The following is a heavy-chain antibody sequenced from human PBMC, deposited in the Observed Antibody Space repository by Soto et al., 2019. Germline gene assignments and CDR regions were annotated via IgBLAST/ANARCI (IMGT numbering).Heavy chain of an antibody. Sequence: ASVKVSCKASGYTFTSYGISWVRQAPGQGLEWMGWISAYNGNTNYAQKLQGRVTMTTDTSTSTAYMELRSLRSDDTAVYYCARGGITGTTGYYYYYGMDVWGQGTTVTVSS. V-gene: IGHV1-18*01. J-gene: IGHJ6*02. D-gene: IGHD1-7*01. CDR2: ISAYNGNT. CDR1: GYTFTSYG. CDR3: ARGGITGTTGYYYYYGMDV.